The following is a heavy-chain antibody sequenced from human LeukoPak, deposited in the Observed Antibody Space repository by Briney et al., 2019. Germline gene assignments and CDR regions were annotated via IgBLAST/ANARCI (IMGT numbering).Heavy chain of an antibody. CDR2: IYTSGST. V-gene: IGHV4-4*07. CDR3: ARDYSDRNPHYSYYYMDV. J-gene: IGHJ6*03. D-gene: IGHD3-16*02. CDR1: GGSISSFY. Sequence: SETLSLTCTVSGGSISSFYCSWIRQPAGKGLEWIGRIYTSGSTKYNPSLKSRVTMSVDTSKNQFSLKLSSVTAADTAVYYCARDYSDRNPHYSYYYMDVWGKGTTVTVSS.